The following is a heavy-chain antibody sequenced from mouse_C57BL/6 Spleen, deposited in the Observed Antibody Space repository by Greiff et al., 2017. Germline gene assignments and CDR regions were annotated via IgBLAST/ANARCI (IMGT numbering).Heavy chain of an antibody. CDR2: ISSGGSYT. J-gene: IGHJ2*01. Sequence: EVKLVESGGDLVKPGGSLKLSCAASGFTFSSYGMSWVRQTPDKRLEWVATISSGGSYTYYPDSVKGRFTISRDNAKNTLYLQMSSLKTEDTAMYYCARHSDFYGSSYVRYYWGQDTTRTVSS. CDR3: ARHSDFYGSSYVRYY. V-gene: IGHV5-6*01. D-gene: IGHD1-1*01. CDR1: GFTFSSYG.